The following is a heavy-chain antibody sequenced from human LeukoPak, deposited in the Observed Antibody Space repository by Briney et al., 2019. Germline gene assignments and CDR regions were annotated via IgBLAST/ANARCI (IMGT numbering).Heavy chain of an antibody. CDR1: GFTFSSYA. J-gene: IGHJ4*02. V-gene: IGHV3-30-3*01. CDR2: ISYDGSNK. D-gene: IGHD6-13*01. CDR3: ARVARYSSSWYGEVAY. Sequence: GGSLRLSCAASGFTFSSYAMHWVRQAPGKGLEWVAVISYDGSNKYYADSVKGRFTISRDNSKNTLYLQMNSLRAEDTAVYYCARVARYSSSWYGEVAYWGQGTQVTVSS.